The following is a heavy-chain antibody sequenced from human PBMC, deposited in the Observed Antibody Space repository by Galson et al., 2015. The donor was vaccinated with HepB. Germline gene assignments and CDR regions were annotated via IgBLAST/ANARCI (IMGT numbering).Heavy chain of an antibody. Sequence: ETLSLTCTVSGYSISSGYYWGWIRQPPGKGLEWIGSIYHSGSTYYNPSLKSRVTISVDTSKNQFSLKLSSVTAADTAVYYCARAQYYYGSGSYYNLDYFDYWGQGTLVTVSS. J-gene: IGHJ4*02. CDR1: GYSISSGYY. CDR3: ARAQYYYGSGSYYNLDYFDY. V-gene: IGHV4-38-2*02. CDR2: IYHSGST. D-gene: IGHD3-10*01.